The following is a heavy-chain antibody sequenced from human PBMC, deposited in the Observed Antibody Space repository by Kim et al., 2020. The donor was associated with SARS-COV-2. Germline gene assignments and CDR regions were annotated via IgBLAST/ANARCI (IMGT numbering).Heavy chain of an antibody. D-gene: IGHD6-13*01. J-gene: IGHJ6*02. CDR2: INAGNGNT. CDR3: ARVGSSSWKDYYYGMDV. V-gene: IGHV1-3*01. Sequence: ASVKVSCKASGYTFTSYAMHWVRQAPGQRLEWMGWINAGNGNTKYSQKFQGRVTITRDTSASTAYMELSSLRSEDTAVYYCARVGSSSWKDYYYGMDVWGQGTTVTVSS. CDR1: GYTFTSYA.